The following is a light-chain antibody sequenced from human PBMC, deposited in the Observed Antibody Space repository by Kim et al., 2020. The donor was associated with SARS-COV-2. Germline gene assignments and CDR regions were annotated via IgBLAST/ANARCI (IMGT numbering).Light chain of an antibody. V-gene: IGKV3-20*01. CDR1: QSVGSSY. J-gene: IGKJ1*01. Sequence: SPGEGATLSCRASQSVGSSYLAWYQQKPGQAPRLLIYNASSRASGIPDRCSGSGSGTDFTLTISRLEPEDFAVYYCQQYGNSPRTFGQGTKVDIK. CDR2: NAS. CDR3: QQYGNSPRT.